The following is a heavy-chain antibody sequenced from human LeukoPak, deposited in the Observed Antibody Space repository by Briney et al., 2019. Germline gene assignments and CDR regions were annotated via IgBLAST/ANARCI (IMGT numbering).Heavy chain of an antibody. CDR1: GFTFSLYW. J-gene: IGHJ4*02. Sequence: GGSLRLSCAASGFTFSLYWMNWVRRAPGKGLEWVANIKQDGSEKNYVGSVKGRFTISRDNAKNSLYLQMNNLRVEDTAMYYCAGGTGFIIKDWGQGTLVTVSS. CDR3: AGGTGFIIKD. CDR2: IKQDGSEK. D-gene: IGHD3-9*01. V-gene: IGHV3-7*03.